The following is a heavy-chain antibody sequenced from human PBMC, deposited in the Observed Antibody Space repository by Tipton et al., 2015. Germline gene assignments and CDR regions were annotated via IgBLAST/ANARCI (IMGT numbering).Heavy chain of an antibody. V-gene: IGHV4-61*05. CDR1: GGSITSSTYY. CDR2: IQYSGST. Sequence: TLSLTCTVSGGSITSSTYYWGWIRQPPGKGLEWIGYIQYSGSTNYNPSLKSRVTISVDTSKTQFSLKMSSVTASDTAVYYCARGRNNAFDIWGQGTLVTVSS. CDR3: ARGRNNAFDI. J-gene: IGHJ3*02.